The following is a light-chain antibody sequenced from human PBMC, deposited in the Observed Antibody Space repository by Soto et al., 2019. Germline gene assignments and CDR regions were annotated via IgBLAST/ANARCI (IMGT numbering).Light chain of an antibody. V-gene: IGLV2-23*02. CDR2: EVN. Sequence: QSVLTQPASVSGSPGQSITISCTGTSGDVGTYNLVSWYQQHPGRAPKLSIFEVNKRPSGVSNRLSGSKSGNTASLAISGLQADDEADYHCCSYAGRSNVVCGGGTQLTVL. CDR3: CSYAGRSNVV. J-gene: IGLJ2*01. CDR1: SGDVGTYNL.